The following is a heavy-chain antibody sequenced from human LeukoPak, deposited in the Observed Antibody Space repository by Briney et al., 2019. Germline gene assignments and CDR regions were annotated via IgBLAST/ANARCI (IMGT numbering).Heavy chain of an antibody. V-gene: IGHV3-43*02. CDR2: ISANGDIR. J-gene: IGHJ5*01. Sequence: PGGSLRLSCAASGLTFDDYAMHWVRQVPGKGLEWVSLISANGDIRDYGDSVKGRFTISRDNFKNSLYLQMNSLRNEDTALYYCVKDMIGLRAWFDSWGQGTLVTVSS. CDR1: GLTFDDYA. D-gene: IGHD3-16*01. CDR3: VKDMIGLRAWFDS.